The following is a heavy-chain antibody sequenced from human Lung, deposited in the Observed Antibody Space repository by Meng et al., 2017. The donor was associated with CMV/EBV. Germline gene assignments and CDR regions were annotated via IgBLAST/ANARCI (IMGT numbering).Heavy chain of an antibody. J-gene: IGHJ6*02. CDR2: INSDGSST. Sequence: SRAASGFTFSSYWMHWVRQAPGKGLVWVSRINSDGSSTSYADSVKGRFTISRDNAKNTLYLQMNSLRAEDTAVYYCARVFDYDFWSGYYTNGMDVWGQGTXVTVSS. D-gene: IGHD3-3*01. V-gene: IGHV3-74*01. CDR3: ARVFDYDFWSGYYTNGMDV. CDR1: GFTFSSYW.